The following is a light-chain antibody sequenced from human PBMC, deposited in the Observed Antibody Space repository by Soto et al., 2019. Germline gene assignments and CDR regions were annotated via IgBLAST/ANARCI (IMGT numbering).Light chain of an antibody. Sequence: QSALTQPASVSGSPGQSITISCTGTRSDVVTYDAGSRYQHQPVKAPNLIIYEGNKRTSGVSNRFSDPRSVNVASPTISGLKADDAADYYCCSYVYTKSWVFGGGTKLT. J-gene: IGLJ3*02. V-gene: IGLV2-23*01. CDR1: RSDVVTYDA. CDR2: EGN. CDR3: CSYVYTKSWV.